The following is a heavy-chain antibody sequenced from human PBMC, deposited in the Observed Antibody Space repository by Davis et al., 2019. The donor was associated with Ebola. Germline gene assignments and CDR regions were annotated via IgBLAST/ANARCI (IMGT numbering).Heavy chain of an antibody. V-gene: IGHV4-34*01. CDR2: INHSGST. D-gene: IGHD2-2*02. J-gene: IGHJ4*02. Sequence: MPSETLSLTCAVYDGSFSGYYWSWIRQPPGKGLEWIGEINHSGSTNYNPSLKSRITISVDTSKNQFSLKLSSVTAADTAVYYCARYCSSTSCYKRGYGFDYWGQGTLVTVSS. CDR1: DGSFSGYY. CDR3: ARYCSSTSCYKRGYGFDY.